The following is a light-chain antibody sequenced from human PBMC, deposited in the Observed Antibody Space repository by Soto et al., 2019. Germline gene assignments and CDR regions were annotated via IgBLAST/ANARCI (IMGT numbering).Light chain of an antibody. CDR1: QSLLHSSTNKNY. CDR2: WAS. V-gene: IGKV4-1*01. J-gene: IGKJ4*01. CDR3: QQYYSTLLT. Sequence: DIVMTQSPDSLAVSLGERATINCKSSQSLLHSSTNKNYLAWYQQKVGQPPKLLIYWASTRESGVPDRFSGSGSGTDFTLTISGLQAEDVAVYSCQQYYSTLLTFGGGTKVEIK.